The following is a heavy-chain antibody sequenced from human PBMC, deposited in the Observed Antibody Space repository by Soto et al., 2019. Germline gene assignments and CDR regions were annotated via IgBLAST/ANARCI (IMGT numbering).Heavy chain of an antibody. CDR3: ARERKWEPLPY. D-gene: IGHD1-26*01. CDR1: GYTFSRYG. V-gene: IGHV1-18*01. J-gene: IGHJ4*02. Sequence: QVQLVQSGAEVREPGASVKVSCKTSGYTFSRYGITWVRQAPGQGLEWMGWINGNTGQTIYAMNLEDRLTISTDTSTSTASMELRRLKSDDTAVYYCARERKWEPLPYWGQGTLVTVSS. CDR2: INGNTGQT.